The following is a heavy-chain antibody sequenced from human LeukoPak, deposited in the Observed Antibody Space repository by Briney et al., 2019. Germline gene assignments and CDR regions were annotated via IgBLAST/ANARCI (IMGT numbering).Heavy chain of an antibody. J-gene: IGHJ5*02. Sequence: KPSETLSLTCAVSGGSISSSNWWSWVRQPPGKGLEWIGEIYHSGSTNYNPSLKSRVTISVDKSKNQFSLKLSSVTAADTAVYYCARDPYDSLTDSLSNWFDPWGQGTLVTVSS. CDR2: IYHSGST. CDR1: GGSISSSNW. CDR3: ARDPYDSLTDSLSNWFDP. D-gene: IGHD3-9*01. V-gene: IGHV4-4*02.